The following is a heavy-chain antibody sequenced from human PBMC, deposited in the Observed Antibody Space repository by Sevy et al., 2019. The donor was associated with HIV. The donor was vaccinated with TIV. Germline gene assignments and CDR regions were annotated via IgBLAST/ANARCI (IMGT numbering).Heavy chain of an antibody. CDR2: IYQDGTEK. J-gene: IGHJ6*02. Sequence: GGSLRLSCEASGFNFRSYWMSWVRQAPGKGQEWVASIYQDGTEKQYGDYLKGRFTISRDNAKNSLYRQVNSLAVEDTAVYSCAHEGSYGDDRYHYCYGIDVWGQGTTVTVSS. CDR3: AHEGSYGDDRYHYCYGIDV. D-gene: IGHD4-17*01. CDR1: GFNFRSYW. V-gene: IGHV3-7*01.